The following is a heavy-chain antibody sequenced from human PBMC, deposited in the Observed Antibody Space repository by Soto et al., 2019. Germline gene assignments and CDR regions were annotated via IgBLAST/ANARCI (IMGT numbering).Heavy chain of an antibody. CDR3: ARRETSIEQEDVDGMDV. Sequence: EVQLVESGGGLVKPGGSLRLSCAASGFTFSSYSMNWVRQAPGKGLEWVSSISSSSSYIYYADSVKGRFTISRDNAKNSLYLQRNSLRAEDTAVYYCARRETSIEQEDVDGMDVWGQGTTVTVSS. CDR2: ISSSSSYI. CDR1: GFTFSSYS. V-gene: IGHV3-21*01. D-gene: IGHD2-15*01. J-gene: IGHJ6*02.